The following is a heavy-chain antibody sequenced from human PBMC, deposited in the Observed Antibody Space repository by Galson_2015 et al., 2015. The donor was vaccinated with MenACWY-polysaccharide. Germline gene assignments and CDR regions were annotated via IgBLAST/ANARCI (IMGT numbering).Heavy chain of an antibody. CDR1: GLTFTSSA. CDR2: IVVGSGNT. D-gene: IGHD6-13*01. CDR3: AAVGGRNSSSWYLDY. Sequence: SVKVSCKASGLTFTSSAVQWVRQARGQRLEWIGWIVVGSGNTNYARKFQERVTITRDMSTSTAYMELSSLRSEDTAVYYCAAVGGRNSSSWYLDYWGQGTLVTVSS. J-gene: IGHJ4*02. V-gene: IGHV1-58*01.